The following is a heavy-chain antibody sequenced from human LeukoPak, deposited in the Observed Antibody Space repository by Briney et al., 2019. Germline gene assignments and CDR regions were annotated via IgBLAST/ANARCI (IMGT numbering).Heavy chain of an antibody. CDR2: IRYDGSNK. CDR3: AREIMVSREWYFDL. J-gene: IGHJ2*01. Sequence: GGSLRLSCAASGFTFSSYGMHWVRQAPGKGLEWVAFIRYDGSNKYYADSVKGRFTISRDNSKNTLCLQMNSLRVEDTAVYFCAREIMVSREWYFDLWGRGTLVTVAS. V-gene: IGHV3-30*02. D-gene: IGHD2-21*01. CDR1: GFTFSSYG.